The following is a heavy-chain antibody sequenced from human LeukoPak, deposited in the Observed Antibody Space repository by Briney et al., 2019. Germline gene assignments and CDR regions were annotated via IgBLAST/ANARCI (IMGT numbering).Heavy chain of an antibody. Sequence: PSETLSLTCAVSGDSITSGYYWAWIRPPPGKGLDWIGSIFHSGSTYLNPSLRSRVTISLNTCKSHFSLILSSMTAADTAVYYCARTSSVDTALVGVHWFDPWGQGTLVTVSS. CDR3: ARTSSVDTALVGVHWFDP. D-gene: IGHD5-18*01. V-gene: IGHV4-38-2*01. CDR2: IFHSGST. J-gene: IGHJ5*02. CDR1: GDSITSGYY.